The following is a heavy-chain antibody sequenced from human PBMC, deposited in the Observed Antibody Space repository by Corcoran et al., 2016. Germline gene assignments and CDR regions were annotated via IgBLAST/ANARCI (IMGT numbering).Heavy chain of an antibody. CDR3: ARAIGKYQLLFGVFDI. V-gene: IGHV4-34*01. CDR2: INHSGST. Sequence: QVQLQQWGAGLLKPSETLSLTCAVYGGSFSGYYWSWIRQPPGKGLEWIGEINHSGSTNYNPSLTSRVTISVDTSKNQFSLKLSSVTAADTAVYYCARAIGKYQLLFGVFDIGGQGTMVTVTA. D-gene: IGHD2-2*01. J-gene: IGHJ3*02. CDR1: GGSFSGYY.